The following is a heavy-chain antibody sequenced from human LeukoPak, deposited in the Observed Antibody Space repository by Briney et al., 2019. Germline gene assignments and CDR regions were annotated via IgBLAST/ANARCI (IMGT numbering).Heavy chain of an antibody. CDR3: AKARDTAMVNYYGMDV. CDR2: ISWDSGRI. Sequence: GRSLRLSCAASGFTFDDYAMHWVRHAPGKGLEWVSGISWDSGRIGYADSVKGRFTVSRDNGKNSLFLQMDSLRVEDTALYYCAKARDTAMVNYYGMDVWGQGTTVTVSS. J-gene: IGHJ6*02. CDR1: GFTFDDYA. V-gene: IGHV3-9*01. D-gene: IGHD5-18*01.